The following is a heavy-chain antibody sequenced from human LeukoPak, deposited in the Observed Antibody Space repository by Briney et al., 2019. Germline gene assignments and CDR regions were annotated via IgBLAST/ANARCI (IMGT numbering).Heavy chain of an antibody. CDR2: IDYSGST. V-gene: IGHV4-30-4*01. CDR1: GGSISSGDYY. J-gene: IGHJ4*02. D-gene: IGHD6-13*01. CDR3: SRVRPAIAAAGTAGYYFDY. Sequence: PSETLSLTCTVSGGSISSGDYYWSWIRQPPGKGLEWIGYIDYSGSTYYNPSLKSRVTISVDTSKNQFSLKLSSVTAADTAVYYCSRVRPAIAAAGTAGYYFDYWGQGTLVTVSS.